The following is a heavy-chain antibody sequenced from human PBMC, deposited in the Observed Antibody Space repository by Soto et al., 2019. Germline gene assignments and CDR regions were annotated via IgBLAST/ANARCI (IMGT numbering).Heavy chain of an antibody. CDR1: XXXFRSYA. CDR3: ARDFVVGIFGVGHPHYYYYYGMDV. CDR2: ISYDGSNK. V-gene: IGHV3-30-3*01. J-gene: IGHJ6*02. Sequence: XXGSXXXFRSYAMHWVRQAPGKGLEWVAVISYDGSNKYYADSVKGRFTISRDNSKNTLYLQMNSLRAEDTAVYYCARDFVVGIFGVGHPHYYYYYGMDVWGQGTTVTVSS. D-gene: IGHD3-3*01.